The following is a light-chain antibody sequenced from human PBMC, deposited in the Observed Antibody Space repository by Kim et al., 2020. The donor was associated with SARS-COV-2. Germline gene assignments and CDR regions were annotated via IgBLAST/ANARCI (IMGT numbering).Light chain of an antibody. V-gene: IGKV1-8*01. CDR1: QGISTY. CDR3: QQYYNYPWT. CDR2: AAS. J-gene: IGKJ1*01. Sequence: ASTGDRVTITCRASQGISTYLAWYQQKPGKAPKLLIYAASTLQSGVPSRFSGSGSRTDFTLTISCLQSEDFATYYCQQYYNYPWTFGQGTKVDIK.